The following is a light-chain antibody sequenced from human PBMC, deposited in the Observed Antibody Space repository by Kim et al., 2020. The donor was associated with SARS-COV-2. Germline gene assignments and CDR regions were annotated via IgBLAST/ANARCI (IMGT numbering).Light chain of an antibody. CDR1: SLRSYY. Sequence: SSELTQDPAVSVALGQTVRITCQGDSLRSYYASWYQQKPGQAPVLVIYGKNNRPSWIPDRFSGSSSGNTAPLTITGAQAEDEADYYCNSRDSSGNHVVFGGGTQLTVL. CDR2: GKN. CDR3: NSRDSSGNHVV. V-gene: IGLV3-19*01. J-gene: IGLJ2*01.